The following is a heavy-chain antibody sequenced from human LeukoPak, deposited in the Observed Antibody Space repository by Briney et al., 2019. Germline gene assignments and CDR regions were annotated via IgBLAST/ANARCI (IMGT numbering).Heavy chain of an antibody. CDR1: GYTFTGYY. J-gene: IGHJ6*02. D-gene: IGHD6-19*01. Sequence: GASVKVSCKASGYTFTGYYMHWVRQAPGQGLEWMGWINPNGGGTNYAQKFQGRVTMTRDTSISTAYMELSRLRSDDTAVYYCARVDAVAGTYYYYGMDVWGQGTTVTVSS. V-gene: IGHV1-2*02. CDR2: INPNGGGT. CDR3: ARVDAVAGTYYYYGMDV.